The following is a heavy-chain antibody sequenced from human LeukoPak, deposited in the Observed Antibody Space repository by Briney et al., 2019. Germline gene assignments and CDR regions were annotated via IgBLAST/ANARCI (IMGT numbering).Heavy chain of an antibody. J-gene: IGHJ4*02. Sequence: ASVKVSCKASGGTFSSYAISWVRQAPGQGLEWMGWINPNSGGTNYAQKFQGRVTMTRDTSISTAYMELSRLRSDDTAVYYCAWDSSGYYYFDYWGQGTLVTVSS. V-gene: IGHV1-2*02. CDR2: INPNSGGT. CDR3: AWDSSGYYYFDY. CDR1: GGTFSSYA. D-gene: IGHD3-22*01.